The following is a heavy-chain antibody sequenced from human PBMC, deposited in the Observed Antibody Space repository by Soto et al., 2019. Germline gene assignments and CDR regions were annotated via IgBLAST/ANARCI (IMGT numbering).Heavy chain of an antibody. CDR1: GGSISSGGYY. CDR2: IYYSGST. J-gene: IGHJ4*02. CDR3: ARSSSIAARNFVDY. V-gene: IGHV4-30-4*01. Sequence: SETLSLTCTVSGGSISSGGYYWSWIRQPPGKGLEWIGYIYYSGSTYYNPSLKSRVTISVDTSKNQFSLKLSSVTAADTAVYYCARSSSIAARNFVDYWGQGTLVTVSS. D-gene: IGHD6-6*01.